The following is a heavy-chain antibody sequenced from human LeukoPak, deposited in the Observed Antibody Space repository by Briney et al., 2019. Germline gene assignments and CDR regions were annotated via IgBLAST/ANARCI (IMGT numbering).Heavy chain of an antibody. D-gene: IGHD2-8*01. V-gene: IGHV3-23*01. CDR3: AKILMVGKWFDP. Sequence: GGSLRLSCAASGLTFSSYAMSCVRQAPGKGLEWVSAISGSGGSTYYADSVKGRFTISRDNSKNTLYLQMNSLRAEDTAVYYCAKILMVGKWFDPWGQGTLVTVSS. CDR2: ISGSGGST. J-gene: IGHJ5*02. CDR1: GLTFSSYA.